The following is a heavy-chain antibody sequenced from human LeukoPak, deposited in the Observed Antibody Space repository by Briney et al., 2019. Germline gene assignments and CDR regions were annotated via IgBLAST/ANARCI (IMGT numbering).Heavy chain of an antibody. CDR1: GFTFDDYG. CDR3: ASLRGIAAVGRGG. J-gene: IGHJ4*02. D-gene: IGHD6-13*01. CDR2: INWNGGST. V-gene: IGHV3-20*04. Sequence: PGGSLRLSCAASGFTFDDYGMSWVRQAPGKGLEWVSGINWNGGSTGYADSVKGRFTISRDTAKNSLYLQMNSLRAEHTALYYAASLRGIAAVGRGGWGQGTLVTVSS.